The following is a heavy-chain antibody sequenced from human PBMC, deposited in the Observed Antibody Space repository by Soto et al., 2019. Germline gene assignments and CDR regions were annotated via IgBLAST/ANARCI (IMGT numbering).Heavy chain of an antibody. Sequence: AVGSLRLSCAASGFTFSFYGMHWVRQAPGKGLEWVAVISYDGDNKYYADSVKGRFTISRDTSKNTLYLQMNSLRVEDTAVYHCAKGSSPYYYYYGMDVWGQGTTVTVSS. CDR2: ISYDGDNK. V-gene: IGHV3-30*18. CDR3: AKGSSPYYYYYGMDV. J-gene: IGHJ6*02. D-gene: IGHD3-16*01. CDR1: GFTFSFYG.